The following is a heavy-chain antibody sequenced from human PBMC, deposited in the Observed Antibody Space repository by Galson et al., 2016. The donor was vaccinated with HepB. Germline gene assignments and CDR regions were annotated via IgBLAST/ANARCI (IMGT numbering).Heavy chain of an antibody. V-gene: IGHV3-21*01. Sequence: SLRLSCATSGFAFNTYAINWVRQAPGKGLEWVSSISGSGAHMYYADSVKGRFTISRDTAKNSLYLQMDSLRDEDTAVYYCAGLAYSGNYGFPYYWGQGTLVTVSS. CDR3: AGLAYSGNYGFPYY. CDR2: ISGSGAHM. J-gene: IGHJ4*02. D-gene: IGHD1-26*01. CDR1: GFAFNTYA.